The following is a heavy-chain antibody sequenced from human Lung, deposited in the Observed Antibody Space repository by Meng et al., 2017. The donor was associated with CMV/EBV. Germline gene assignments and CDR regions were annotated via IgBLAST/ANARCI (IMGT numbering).Heavy chain of an antibody. V-gene: IGHV3-21*01. CDR3: ARDLGYCSRTSCYMFYFDY. Sequence: GGSXRLXCAASGFSFNTYTLNWVRQAPGKGLEWVSSVSDGGDYVYYADSVKGRFTISRDNARNSLFLQMNSLRAEDTAVYYCARDLGYCSRTSCYMFYFDYXGQGXLVTVSS. J-gene: IGHJ4*02. CDR2: VSDGGDYV. D-gene: IGHD2-2*02. CDR1: GFSFNTYT.